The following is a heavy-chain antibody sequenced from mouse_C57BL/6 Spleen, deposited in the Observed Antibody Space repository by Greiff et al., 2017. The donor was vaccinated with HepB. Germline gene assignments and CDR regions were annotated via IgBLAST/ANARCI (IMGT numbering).Heavy chain of an antibody. J-gene: IGHJ2*01. CDR2: ISYDGSN. Sequence: EVHLVESGPGLVKPSQSLSLTCSVTGYSITSGYYWNWIRQFPGNKLEWMGYISYDGSNNYNPSLKNRISITRDTSKNQFFLKLNSVTTEDTATYYCARDGTTYYFDDWGQGTTLTVSS. CDR1: GYSITSGYY. V-gene: IGHV3-6*01. D-gene: IGHD1-1*01. CDR3: ARDGTTYYFDD.